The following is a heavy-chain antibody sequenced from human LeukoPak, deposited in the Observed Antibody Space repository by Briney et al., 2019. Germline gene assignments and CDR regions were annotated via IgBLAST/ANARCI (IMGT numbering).Heavy chain of an antibody. D-gene: IGHD2-15*01. V-gene: IGHV1-69*13. CDR1: GGTFSSYA. Sequence: GASVKVSCKASGGTFSSYAISWVRQAPGQGLEWMGGIIPIFGTANYAQKFQGRVAITADESTSTAYMELSSLRSEDTAVYYCAAGGYCSGGSCYPFDPWGQGILVTVSS. J-gene: IGHJ5*02. CDR2: IIPIFGTA. CDR3: AAGGYCSGGSCYPFDP.